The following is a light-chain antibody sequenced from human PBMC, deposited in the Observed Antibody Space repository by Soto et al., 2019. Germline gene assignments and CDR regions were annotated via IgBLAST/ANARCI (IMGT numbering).Light chain of an antibody. Sequence: DIVMTQSPESLAVSLGERATINCKSSQSVLYSSKNKNYLAWYQQKPGQPPNLVIYWASTRESGVPDRFSGSGSGTEFTLTISSLQAEDVAVYYCQQYYTTPFTFGPGTKVDIE. V-gene: IGKV4-1*01. CDR3: QQYYTTPFT. J-gene: IGKJ3*01. CDR1: QSVLYSSKNKNY. CDR2: WAS.